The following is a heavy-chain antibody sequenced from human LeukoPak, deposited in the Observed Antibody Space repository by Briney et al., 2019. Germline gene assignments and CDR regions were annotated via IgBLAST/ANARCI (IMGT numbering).Heavy chain of an antibody. D-gene: IGHD2-21*01. CDR1: GYTFTEYL. Sequence: ASVTVSCKTSGYTFTEYLIHWVRQAPGQGLEWMGTINPQGDITNYAQRFQGRITLTQDTSTSKVYMEWSSLTSEDTAVYYCARPSYCVADNCGYWLDPWGPGTLVTVSS. CDR3: ARPSYCVADNCGYWLDP. CDR2: INPQGDIT. V-gene: IGHV1-46*01. J-gene: IGHJ5*02.